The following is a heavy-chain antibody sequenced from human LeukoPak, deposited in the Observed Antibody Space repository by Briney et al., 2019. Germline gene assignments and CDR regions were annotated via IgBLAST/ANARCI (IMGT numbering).Heavy chain of an antibody. J-gene: IGHJ2*01. D-gene: IGHD6-13*01. Sequence: ASVKVSCKASGYTFTSYGISWVRQAPGQGLEWMGWISAYNGNTNYAQKLQGRVTMTTDTSTSTAYMELRSLRSDDTAVYYCARESLRDSSSYYWYFDLWGRGTLVTVSS. CDR1: GYTFTSYG. CDR3: ARESLRDSSSYYWYFDL. V-gene: IGHV1-18*01. CDR2: ISAYNGNT.